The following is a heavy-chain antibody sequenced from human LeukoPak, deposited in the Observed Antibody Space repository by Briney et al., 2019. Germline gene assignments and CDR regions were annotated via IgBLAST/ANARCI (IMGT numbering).Heavy chain of an antibody. Sequence: SQTLSLTCAVSGGSINSGGYTWSWIRQPPGKGLEWIGYIYYSGSTNYNPSLKSRVTISVDTSKNQFSLKLSSVTAADMAVYYCARDIGIAAAGTFAWFDPWGQGTLVTVSS. CDR1: GGSINSGGYT. D-gene: IGHD6-13*01. J-gene: IGHJ5*02. V-gene: IGHV4-61*08. CDR2: IYYSGST. CDR3: ARDIGIAAAGTFAWFDP.